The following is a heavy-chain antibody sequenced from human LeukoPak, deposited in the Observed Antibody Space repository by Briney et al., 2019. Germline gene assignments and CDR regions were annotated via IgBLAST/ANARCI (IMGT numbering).Heavy chain of an antibody. Sequence: SETLSLTCTVSGYSISSGYYWGWIRQPPGKGMEWIGSIYHSGSTYYNPSLKSRVTISVDTSKNQFSLKLSSVTAADTAVYYCARDYDLNYYDSSGYYAIWGQGTLVTVSS. V-gene: IGHV4-38-2*02. J-gene: IGHJ4*02. D-gene: IGHD3-22*01. CDR1: GYSISSGYY. CDR3: ARDYDLNYYDSSGYYAI. CDR2: IYHSGST.